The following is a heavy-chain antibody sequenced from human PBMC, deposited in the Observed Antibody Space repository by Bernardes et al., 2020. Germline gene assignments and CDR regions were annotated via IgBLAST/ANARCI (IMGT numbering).Heavy chain of an antibody. V-gene: IGHV2-5*02. J-gene: IGHJ4*02. CDR2: IYWDDDK. CDR1: GFSLSTSGVG. Sequence: SGPTLVKPTQTLTLTCTFSGFSLSTSGVGVGWIRQPPGKALEWLALIYWDDDKRYSPSLKSRLTITKDTSKNQVVLTMTNMGPVDTATYYCAKRQGCSSTSCYLEFDYWGQGTLVTVSS. D-gene: IGHD2-2*01. CDR3: AKRQGCSSTSCYLEFDY.